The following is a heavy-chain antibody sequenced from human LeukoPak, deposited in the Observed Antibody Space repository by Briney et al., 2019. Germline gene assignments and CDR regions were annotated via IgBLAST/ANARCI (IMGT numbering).Heavy chain of an antibody. CDR1: GFTFSNSV. V-gene: IGHV3-30*02. D-gene: IGHD2-2*01. CDR2: ILSDGSEK. Sequence: PGGSLRLSCAASGFTFSNSVMHWVRQAPGKGLEWVAYILSDGSEKHYADSVKGRFTISRDNSKNTMYLQMNSLRAEDTAVYYCAKGLSALPAAGEYWGQGTLVTVS. J-gene: IGHJ4*02. CDR3: AKGLSALPAAGEY.